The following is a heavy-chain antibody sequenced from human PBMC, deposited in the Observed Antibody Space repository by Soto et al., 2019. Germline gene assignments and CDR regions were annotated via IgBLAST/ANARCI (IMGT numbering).Heavy chain of an antibody. Sequence: QVQLVQSGAEVKKPGASVKVSCKASGYTFTSYGISWVRQAPGQGLEWMGWISAYNGNTNYAQKLQGRVPMTTDTYTSTAYKELRSLRSDDTAVYYCARLKTGRGSGWYNYWGQGTLVTVSS. V-gene: IGHV1-18*01. CDR2: ISAYNGNT. CDR3: ARLKTGRGSGWYNY. D-gene: IGHD6-19*01. CDR1: GYTFTSYG. J-gene: IGHJ4*02.